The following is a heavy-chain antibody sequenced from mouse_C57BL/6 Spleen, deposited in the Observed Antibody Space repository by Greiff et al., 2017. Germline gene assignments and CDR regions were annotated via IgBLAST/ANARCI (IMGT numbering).Heavy chain of an antibody. CDR3: ARGDGNSYGFGY. D-gene: IGHD1-1*01. V-gene: IGHV1-4*01. J-gene: IGHJ2*01. CDR2: INPSSGYT. Sequence: QVQLQQSGAELARPGASVKMSCKASGYTFTSYTMHWVKQRPGQGLEWIGYINPSSGYTKYNQKFKDKATLTTDKSSNTAYMQLSSLTADDSAVYYCARGDGNSYGFGYWGQGTTLTVSS. CDR1: GYTFTSYT.